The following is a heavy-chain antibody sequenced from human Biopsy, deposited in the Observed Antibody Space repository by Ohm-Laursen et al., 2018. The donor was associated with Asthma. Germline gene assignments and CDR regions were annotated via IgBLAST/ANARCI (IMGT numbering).Heavy chain of an antibody. J-gene: IGHJ6*02. V-gene: IGHV4-31*03. CDR3: ARDGSSVAGTPYGMDV. CDR1: GGSISSGGYY. D-gene: IGHD6-19*01. CDR2: IYYSGST. Sequence: PSDTLSLICTVSGGSISSGGYYWSWIRQHPGKGLEWIGYIYYSGSTYYNPSLKSRVTISVDTSKNQFSLKLSSVTAADTAVYYCARDGSSVAGTPYGMDVWGQGTTVTVSS.